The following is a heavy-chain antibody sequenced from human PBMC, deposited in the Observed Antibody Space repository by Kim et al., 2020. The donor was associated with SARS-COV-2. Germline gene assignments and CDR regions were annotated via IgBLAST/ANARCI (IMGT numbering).Heavy chain of an antibody. V-gene: IGHV3-30*07. J-gene: IGHJ2*01. D-gene: IGHD5-12*01. CDR3: ARARRDGYNRIGDWYFDL. Sequence: KSRFTISRDNSKNTRNLQMNSLRDEDTAVYYCARARRDGYNRIGDWYFDLWGRGTLVTVSS.